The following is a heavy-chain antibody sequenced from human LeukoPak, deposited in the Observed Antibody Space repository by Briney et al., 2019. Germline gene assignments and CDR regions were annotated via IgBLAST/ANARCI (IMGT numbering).Heavy chain of an antibody. J-gene: IGHJ4*02. CDR3: AREHYYDSSGYGSDY. V-gene: IGHV4-34*01. D-gene: IGHD3-22*01. CDR1: GGSFSGYY. Sequence: PSETLSLTCAVYGGSFSGYYWSWIRQPPGKGLEWIGEINHSGSTNYNPSLKSRVTISVDTSKNQFSLKLSSVTAADTAVYYCAREHYYDSSGYGSDYWCQGTLVTVSS. CDR2: INHSGST.